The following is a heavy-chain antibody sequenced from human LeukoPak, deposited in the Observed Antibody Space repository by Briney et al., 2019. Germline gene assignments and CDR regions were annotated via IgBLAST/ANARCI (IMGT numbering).Heavy chain of an antibody. V-gene: IGHV3-66*01. Sequence: GGSLRLSCAASGFTFSNAWMSWVRQAPGKGLEWVSVIYSGGSTYYADSVKGRFTISRDNSKNTLYLQMGSLRAEDMAVYYCARVSGSSGYAIHYYMDVWGKGTTVTVSS. CDR2: IYSGGST. CDR3: ARVSGSSGYAIHYYMDV. CDR1: GFTFSNAW. J-gene: IGHJ6*03. D-gene: IGHD3-22*01.